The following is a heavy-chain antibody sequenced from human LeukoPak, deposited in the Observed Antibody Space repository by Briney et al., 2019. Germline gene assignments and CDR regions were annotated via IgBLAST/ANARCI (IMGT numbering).Heavy chain of an antibody. J-gene: IGHJ3*01. D-gene: IGHD2-21*02. Sequence: GGSLRLSCTASGFNYIIYTMHWVRQAPGKGLESVSYIDSGSNTIYYADSVEGRFTISRDNAKKSLYLQMNSLRAEDTAVYYCTRDKTAGAFDVWGQGTMVTVSS. CDR3: TRDKTAGAFDV. V-gene: IGHV3-48*01. CDR2: IDSGSNTI. CDR1: GFNYIIYT.